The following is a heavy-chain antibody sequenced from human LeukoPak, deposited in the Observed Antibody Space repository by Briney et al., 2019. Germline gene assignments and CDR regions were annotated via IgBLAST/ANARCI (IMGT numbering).Heavy chain of an antibody. J-gene: IGHJ4*02. Sequence: PSETLSLTCTVSGGSISSGSYYWSWIRQPAGKGLEWIGRIYTSGSTNYNPSLKSRVTISVDTSKNQFSLKLSSVTAADTAVYYCARVNVDTAKGYRDRYYFDYWGQGTLVTVSS. CDR1: GGSISSGSYY. D-gene: IGHD5-18*01. V-gene: IGHV4-61*02. CDR2: IYTSGST. CDR3: ARVNVDTAKGYRDRYYFDY.